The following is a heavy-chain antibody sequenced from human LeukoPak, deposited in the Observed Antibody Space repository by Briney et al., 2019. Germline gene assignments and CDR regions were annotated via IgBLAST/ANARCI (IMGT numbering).Heavy chain of an antibody. D-gene: IGHD1-26*01. CDR1: GFTFSSYA. CDR2: ISYDGSNK. V-gene: IGHV3-30-3*01. CDR3: ARAKIGMRELLFS. Sequence: PGGSLRLSCAASGFTFSSYATHWVRQAPGKGLEWVAVISYDGSNKYYADSVKGRFTISRDNSKNTLYLQMNSLRAEDTAVYYCARAKIGMRELLFSWGQGTLVTVSS. J-gene: IGHJ5*02.